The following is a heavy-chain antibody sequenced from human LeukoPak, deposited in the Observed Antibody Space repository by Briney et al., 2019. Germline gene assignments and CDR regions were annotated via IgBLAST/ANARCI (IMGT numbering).Heavy chain of an antibody. V-gene: IGHV3-7*01. CDR2: MKYDGSQI. CDR3: ARDRQAPRDYYLDV. J-gene: IGHJ6*03. CDR1: GFSFGRCW. Sequence: RVRSLRLSWAASGFSFGRCWVSGVRQAAGEGLEGKANMKYDGSQIYYVGSVKGRFTISRDNAKNSLYLQMNSLRAEHSAVYYCARDRQAPRDYYLDVWGKGTTVIVSS.